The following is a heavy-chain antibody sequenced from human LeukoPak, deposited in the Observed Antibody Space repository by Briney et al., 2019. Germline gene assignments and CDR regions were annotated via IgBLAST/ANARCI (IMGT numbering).Heavy chain of an antibody. CDR3: ARRYYGSGSYYNWFDP. J-gene: IGHJ5*02. CDR2: MYPGYSDT. Sequence: ESLKISRNSSGYSFTSYWIGRVRQMPGKGLEGMRIMYPGYSDTRYSPSFQGYVTISADKSIITAYRQWSSLKASDTAMYYFARRYYGSGSYYNWFDPWGQGTLVTVS. V-gene: IGHV5-51*01. CDR1: GYSFTSYW. D-gene: IGHD3-10*01.